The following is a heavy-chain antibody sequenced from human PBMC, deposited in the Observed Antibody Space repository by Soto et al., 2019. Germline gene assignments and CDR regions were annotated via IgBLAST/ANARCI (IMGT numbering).Heavy chain of an antibody. Sequence: GASVKVSCTASGGTFSSYAISWVRQAPGQGLEWMGGIIPIFGTANYAQKFQGRVTITADESTSTAYMELSSLRSEDTAVYYCAREGELDPTEPFDAFDIWGQGTMVTVSS. CDR1: GGTFSSYA. CDR3: AREGELDPTEPFDAFDI. V-gene: IGHV1-69*13. J-gene: IGHJ3*02. D-gene: IGHD1-1*01. CDR2: IIPIFGTA.